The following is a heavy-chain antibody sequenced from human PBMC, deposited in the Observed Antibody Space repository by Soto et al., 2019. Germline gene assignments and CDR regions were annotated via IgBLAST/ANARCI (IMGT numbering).Heavy chain of an antibody. D-gene: IGHD4-17*01. V-gene: IGHV3-21*01. CDR2: ISSSSSYI. J-gene: IGHJ6*02. Sequence: PVGSLRLSCAASGFTFSSYSMNWVRQAPGKGLEWVSSISSSSSYIYYADSVKGRFTISRDNAKNSLYLQMNSLRAEDTAVYYCARLPWDGDLRGNYYYGMDVWGQGTTVTVSS. CDR1: GFTFSSYS. CDR3: ARLPWDGDLRGNYYYGMDV.